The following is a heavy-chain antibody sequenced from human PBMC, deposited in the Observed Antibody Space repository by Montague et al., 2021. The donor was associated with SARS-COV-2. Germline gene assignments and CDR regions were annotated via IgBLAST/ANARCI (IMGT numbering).Heavy chain of an antibody. D-gene: IGHD1-26*01. CDR3: ARESGSPTYYFYYGVDV. Sequence: TLFLTCTVSGGSISSGSYYWSWIRQPAGKGLEWIGHIYTSGSTNYNPSLKSRVTISVHTSNNQFSLKLSSVTAADTAVYYCARESGSPTYYFYYGVDVWGQGTTVTVSS. J-gene: IGHJ6*02. V-gene: IGHV4-61*09. CDR2: IYTSGST. CDR1: GGSISSGSYY.